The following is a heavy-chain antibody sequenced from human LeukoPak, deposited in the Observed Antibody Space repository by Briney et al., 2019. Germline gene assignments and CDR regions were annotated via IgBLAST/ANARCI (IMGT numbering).Heavy chain of an antibody. V-gene: IGHV3-30*04. CDR3: ARGRDYCSDY. CDR2: TSYNGSHI. J-gene: IGHJ4*02. Sequence: PGGSLRPSCAASGFTFSSYAMHWVRQAPGKGLEWVAVTSYNGSHIYYPDSVKGRFTISRDNPKNTLYLQMNSLGPEDTALYYCARGRDYCSDYWGQGTLVTVSS. CDR1: GFTFSSYA. D-gene: IGHD2-15*01.